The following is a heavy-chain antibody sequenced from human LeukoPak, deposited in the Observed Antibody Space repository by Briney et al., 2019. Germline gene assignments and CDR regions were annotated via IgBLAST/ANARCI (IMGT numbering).Heavy chain of an antibody. CDR1: GFTVSSNY. V-gene: IGHV3-21*01. Sequence: GGSLRLSCAASGFTVSSNYMNWVRQAPGKGLEWVSSISSSSSYIYYADSVKGRFTISRDNAKNSLYLQMNSLRAEDTAVYYCARTFGVVTLDAFDIWGQGTMVTVSS. J-gene: IGHJ3*02. CDR2: ISSSSSYI. CDR3: ARTFGVVTLDAFDI. D-gene: IGHD3-3*01.